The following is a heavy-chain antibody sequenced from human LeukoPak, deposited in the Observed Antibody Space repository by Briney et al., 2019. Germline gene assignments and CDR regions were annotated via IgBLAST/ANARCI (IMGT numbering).Heavy chain of an antibody. CDR3: ARKSGGRLLWFGVARRTNWFDP. Sequence: SETLSLTCAVYGGSFSGYYWSWIRQPPGKGLEWIGEINHSGSTNYNPSLKSRVTISVDTSKNQFSLKLSSVTAADTAVYYCARKSGGRLLWFGVARRTNWFDPWGQGTLVTVSS. CDR2: INHSGST. CDR1: GGSFSGYY. D-gene: IGHD3-10*01. V-gene: IGHV4-34*01. J-gene: IGHJ5*02.